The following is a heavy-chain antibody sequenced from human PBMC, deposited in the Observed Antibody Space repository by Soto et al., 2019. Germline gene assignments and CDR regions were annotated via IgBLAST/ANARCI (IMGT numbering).Heavy chain of an antibody. CDR2: IYYSGST. Sequence: SETLSLTCTVSGGSISSYYWSWIRQPPGKGLEWIGYIYYSGSTNYNPSLKSRVTISVDTSKNHFSLKLSSVTAADTAVYFCARMGLHLGELSRNWFDPWGQGTLVTVSS. CDR1: GGSISSYY. V-gene: IGHV4-59*12. CDR3: ARMGLHLGELSRNWFDP. D-gene: IGHD3-16*02. J-gene: IGHJ5*02.